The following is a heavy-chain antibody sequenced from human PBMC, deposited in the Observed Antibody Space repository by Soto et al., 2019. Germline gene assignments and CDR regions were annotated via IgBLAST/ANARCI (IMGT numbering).Heavy chain of an antibody. CDR1: GGSFSGYY. CDR2: INHSGST. CDR3: ARGSAVPAASLFDY. V-gene: IGHV4-34*01. Sequence: SETLSLTCAVYGGSFSGYYWSWIRQPPGKGLEWIGEINHSGSTNYNPSLKSRVTISVDTSKNQFSLKLSSVTAADTAVYYCARGSAVPAASLFDYWGQGTLVTVSS. J-gene: IGHJ4*02. D-gene: IGHD2-2*01.